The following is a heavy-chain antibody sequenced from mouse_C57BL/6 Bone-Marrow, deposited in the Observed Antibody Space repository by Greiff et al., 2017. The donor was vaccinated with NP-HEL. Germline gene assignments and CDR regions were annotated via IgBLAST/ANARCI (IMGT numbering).Heavy chain of an antibody. CDR3: ARERLRRGFAY. CDR2: ISYDGSN. CDR1: GYSITSGYY. Sequence: ESGPGLVKPSQSLSLTCSVTGYSITSGYYWNWIRQFPGNKLEWMGYISYDGSNNYNPSLKNRISITRDTSKNQFFLKLNSVTTEDTATYYCARERLRRGFAYWGHGTLVTVSA. J-gene: IGHJ3*01. D-gene: IGHD2-4*01. V-gene: IGHV3-6*01.